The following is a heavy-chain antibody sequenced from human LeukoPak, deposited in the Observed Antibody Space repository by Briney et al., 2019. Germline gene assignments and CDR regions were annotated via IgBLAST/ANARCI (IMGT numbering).Heavy chain of an antibody. CDR2: ISGSGGST. CDR1: GFTFSSYA. Sequence: GGSLRLSCAASGFTFSSYAMSWVRQAPGKGLEWVSAISGSGGSTYYADSVKGRFTISRDNSKNTLYLQMNSLRAEDTAVYHCAKDSVSSSGYYYYWGQGTLVTVSS. CDR3: AKDSVSSSGYYYY. V-gene: IGHV3-23*01. D-gene: IGHD3-22*01. J-gene: IGHJ4*02.